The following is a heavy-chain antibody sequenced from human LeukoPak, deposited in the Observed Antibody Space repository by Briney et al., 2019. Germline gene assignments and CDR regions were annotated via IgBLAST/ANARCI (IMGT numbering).Heavy chain of an antibody. V-gene: IGHV4-61*02. CDR1: GDSISSSTHY. J-gene: IGHJ4*02. CDR2: IFTSGST. CDR3: ARGELF. Sequence: SETLSLTCTVSGDSISSSTHYWSWIRQPAGKGLEWIGRIFTSGSTNYNPSLKSRVTISIDTSKNQFSLMLSSVTGADTAVYYCARGELFWGPGTLVTVSS. D-gene: IGHD1-26*01.